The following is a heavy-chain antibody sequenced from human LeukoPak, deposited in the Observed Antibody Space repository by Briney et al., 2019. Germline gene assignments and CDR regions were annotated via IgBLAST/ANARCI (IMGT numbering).Heavy chain of an antibody. CDR2: INHSGST. CDR1: GGSFSGYY. D-gene: IGHD3-16*01. V-gene: IGHV4-34*01. J-gene: IGHJ5*02. Sequence: SETVSLTCAVYGGSFSGYYWSWIRQSPGKGLEWIGEINHSGSTNYNPSLKSRVTISVDTSKNQFSLKLSSVTAADTAVYYCARGGDTAAVNSNWFDPWGQGTLVTVSS. CDR3: ARGGDTAAVNSNWFDP.